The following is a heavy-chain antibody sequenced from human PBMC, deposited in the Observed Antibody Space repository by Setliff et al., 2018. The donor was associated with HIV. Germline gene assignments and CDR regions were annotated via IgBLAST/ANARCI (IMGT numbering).Heavy chain of an antibody. V-gene: IGHV1-69*05. J-gene: IGHJ5*02. CDR3: ALPYCSGGNCWSSASLPPAGWFDP. D-gene: IGHD2-15*01. Sequence: SVKVSCKASGGTFSSYVISWVRQAPGQGPEWMGGIIPMYGVTNYAQKFQSRVTITTDESTSTAYMELSSLRSEDTAVYYCALPYCSGGNCWSSASLPPAGWFDPWGQGTLVTVSS. CDR1: GGTFSSYV. CDR2: IIPMYGVT.